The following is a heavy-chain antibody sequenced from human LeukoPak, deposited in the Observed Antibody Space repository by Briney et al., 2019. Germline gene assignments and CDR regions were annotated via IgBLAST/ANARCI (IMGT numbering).Heavy chain of an antibody. Sequence: GGSLRLSCAASGFTFSSYEMDWVRQAPGKGLEWVSYISTSGTTIYYADSVNGRFTISRDNAKNSLYLQMNSLRAEDTAVYYCARAYYYDSSGLISPFDYWGQGTLVTVSS. CDR2: ISTSGTTI. J-gene: IGHJ4*02. D-gene: IGHD3-22*01. CDR3: ARAYYYDSSGLISPFDY. V-gene: IGHV3-48*03. CDR1: GFTFSSYE.